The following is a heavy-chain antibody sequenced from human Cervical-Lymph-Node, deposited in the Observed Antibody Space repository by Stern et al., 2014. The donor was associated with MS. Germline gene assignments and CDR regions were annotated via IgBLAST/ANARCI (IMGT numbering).Heavy chain of an antibody. Sequence: QVQLVQSESELKKPGASVKVSCQASGYNFITYAINWVRQVPGQGLEWIGWINTNTGNPTFAQDFTGRFVFSLDTSVSTAYLQISSLKAEDTAVYYCAREGVTMGRGVDYGLDVWGQGTTVTVSS. V-gene: IGHV7-4-1*02. CDR2: INTNTGNP. CDR3: AREGVTMGRGVDYGLDV. J-gene: IGHJ6*02. CDR1: GYNFITYA. D-gene: IGHD3-10*01.